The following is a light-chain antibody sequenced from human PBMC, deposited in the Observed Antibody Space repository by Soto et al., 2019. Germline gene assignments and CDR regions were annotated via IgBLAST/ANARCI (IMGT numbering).Light chain of an antibody. CDR2: SAS. V-gene: IGKV3-20*01. Sequence: EIVLTQSPGXLXLSPGXRATLSXRAIQTVXXNYLAWYXQKPGQAPRLLIYSASTRATGIPDRFSGSGSGTDFTLTISRLEPEDFAVYYCQQYGTSPLTFGGGTKVDIK. CDR3: QQYGTSPLT. CDR1: QTVXXNY. J-gene: IGKJ4*01.